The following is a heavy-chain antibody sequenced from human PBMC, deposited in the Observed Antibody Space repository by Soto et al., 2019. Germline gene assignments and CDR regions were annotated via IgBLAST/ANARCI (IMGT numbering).Heavy chain of an antibody. V-gene: IGHV1-18*01. Sequence: QVQLVQSGAEVKKPGASVKVSCKASGYTFTNYGFTWVRQAPGQGLEWMGRISAYNGNTNYPQKLQGRVTMTTDTATSTAFLELRSLRSDDTAVYYCARAGATVTSSWGDYWGQGSLVIVS. CDR1: GYTFTNYG. J-gene: IGHJ4*02. CDR2: ISAYNGNT. D-gene: IGHD4-17*01. CDR3: ARAGATVTSSWGDY.